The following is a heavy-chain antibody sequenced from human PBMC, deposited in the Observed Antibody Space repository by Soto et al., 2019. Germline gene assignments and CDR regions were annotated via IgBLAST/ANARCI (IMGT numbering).Heavy chain of an antibody. V-gene: IGHV1-18*01. CDR1: GYTFTSYG. J-gene: IGHJ4*02. CDR2: ISAYNGNT. CDR3: AKGSKFTIFSANDF. D-gene: IGHD3-3*01. Sequence: ASVKVSCKASGYTFTSYGISWVRQAPGQGLEWMGWISAYNGNTNYAQKLQGRVTMTTDTSTSTAYMELRSLRSDDTAVYYCAKGSKFTIFSANDFWGQGTLVTVSS.